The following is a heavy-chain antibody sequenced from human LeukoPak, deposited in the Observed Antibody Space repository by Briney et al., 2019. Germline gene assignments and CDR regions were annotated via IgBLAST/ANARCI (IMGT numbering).Heavy chain of an antibody. CDR1: GYTFKGYG. J-gene: IGHJ5*02. V-gene: IGHV3-23*01. Sequence: GGSLRLSCEASGYTFKGYGLTWVRQAPGKGLEWVSGISGSGGSGGRTYYADSVRGRFTISRDGSKNTMYLQMNSLRVEDTAMYYCGRDVGPWGQGTLVTVSS. CDR3: GRDVGP. CDR2: ISGSGGSGGRT.